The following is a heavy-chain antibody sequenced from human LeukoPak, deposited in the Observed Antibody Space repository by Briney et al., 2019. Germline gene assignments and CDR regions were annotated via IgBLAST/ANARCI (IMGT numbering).Heavy chain of an antibody. CDR2: INPSGGST. D-gene: IGHD6-13*01. V-gene: IGHV1-46*01. CDR1: GYTFTSYY. Sequence: ASVKVPCKASGYTFTSYYMHWVRQAPGQGLEWMGIINPSGGSTSYAQKFQGRVTMTRDMSTSTVYMELSSLRSEDTAVYYCARADSSSWLDMDVWGKGTTVTVSS. CDR3: ARADSSSWLDMDV. J-gene: IGHJ6*03.